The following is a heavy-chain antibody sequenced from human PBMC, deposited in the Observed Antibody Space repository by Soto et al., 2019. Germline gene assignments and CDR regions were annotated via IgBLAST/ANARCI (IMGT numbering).Heavy chain of an antibody. CDR2: IYHSGTF. Sequence: QVRLQESGPGLVEPSGTLSLTCAVSGDSVSSSSCWSWVRQAPGKGLEWIGEIYHSGTFNYNPSLASGVSVSEDKSRNQLSLNLKSVTAADTAVYYCVRSVPAATWQYSGMDVWGQGTRSPSP. J-gene: IGHJ6*02. CDR3: VRSVPAATWQYSGMDV. CDR1: GDSVSSSSC. D-gene: IGHD2-2*01. V-gene: IGHV4-4*02.